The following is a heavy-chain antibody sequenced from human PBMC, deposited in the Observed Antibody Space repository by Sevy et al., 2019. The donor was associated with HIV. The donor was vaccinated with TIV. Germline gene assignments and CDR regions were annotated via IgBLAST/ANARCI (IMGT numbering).Heavy chain of an antibody. CDR1: GGSISSISNY. Sequence: SETLSLTCGVSGGSISSISNYWGWIRQPPGRELEWIGSLYYEGTTNYNPSLQSRVRISGNTAKNLLSLDLTSVTAAYTAVYYCACLSPFYRYMDVWGKGTTVTISS. CDR3: ACLSPFYRYMDV. V-gene: IGHV4-39*01. J-gene: IGHJ6*03. CDR2: LYYEGTT.